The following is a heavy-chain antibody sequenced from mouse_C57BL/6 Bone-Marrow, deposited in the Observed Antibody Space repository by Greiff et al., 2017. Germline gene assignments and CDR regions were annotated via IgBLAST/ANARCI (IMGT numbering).Heavy chain of an antibody. Sequence: VQLQQSGAELARPGASVKLSCKASGYTFTSYGISWVKQRTGQGLEWIGEIYPRSGNTSYKEKFKGKAILTADKSSSTAYMELRSLTSEDSAVYICASDNYDGVYCDYWGQGTTPTVSS. CDR2: IYPRSGNT. V-gene: IGHV1-81*01. D-gene: IGHD2-12*01. CDR1: GYTFTSYG. J-gene: IGHJ2*01. CDR3: ASDNYDGVYCDY.